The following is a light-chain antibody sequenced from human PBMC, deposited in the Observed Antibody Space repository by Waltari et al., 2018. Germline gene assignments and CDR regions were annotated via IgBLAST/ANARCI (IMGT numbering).Light chain of an antibody. V-gene: IGKV1-5*03. Sequence: QLTQSPSTLSASVGDRVTITCRATANLDRWLAWYQQKPGQAPKLLIYKASNLEDGVPSRFSRSGSGTEFTLTINNLQPDDFATYYCQQYISSWTFGQGTKVESK. CDR1: ANLDRW. CDR2: KAS. CDR3: QQYISSWT. J-gene: IGKJ1*01.